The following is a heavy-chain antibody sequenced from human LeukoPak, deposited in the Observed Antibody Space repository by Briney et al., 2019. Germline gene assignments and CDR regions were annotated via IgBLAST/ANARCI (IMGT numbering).Heavy chain of an antibody. CDR3: ARGYYDSSGYYYFDY. CDR1: GFTFSSYE. V-gene: IGHV3-48*03. CDR2: ISSSDSTI. J-gene: IGHJ4*02. Sequence: PGGSLRLSCAASGFTFSSYEMNWVRQAPGKGLEWVSYISSSDSTIYYADSVKGRLTISRDNAKNSLYLQMNSLRAEDTAVYYCARGYYDSSGYYYFDYWGQGTLVTVSS. D-gene: IGHD3-22*01.